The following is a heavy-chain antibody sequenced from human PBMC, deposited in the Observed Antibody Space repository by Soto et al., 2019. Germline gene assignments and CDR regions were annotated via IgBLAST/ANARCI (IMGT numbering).Heavy chain of an antibody. V-gene: IGHV4-39*01. CDR1: GGSISSGGHY. D-gene: IGHD6-13*01. CDR3: ARQRDTSSRYLRPDY. CDR2: IYYRGNT. Sequence: PSETLSLTCTVSGGSISSGGHYWGWIRQPPGKGLEWIGNIYYRGNTYYNPSLRSRVTISVDTSKNQFSLKVTSLTVADTAVYYCARQRDTSSRYLRPDYWGQGILVTVSS. J-gene: IGHJ4*02.